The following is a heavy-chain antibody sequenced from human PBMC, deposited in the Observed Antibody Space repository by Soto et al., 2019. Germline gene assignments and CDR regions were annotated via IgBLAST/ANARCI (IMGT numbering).Heavy chain of an antibody. J-gene: IGHJ5*02. Sequence: QVQLVQSGAEVKKPGASVKVSCKASGYTFTSYGISWVRQAPGQGLEWMGWISAYNANTNYTQKPQGRVTMTTDTPTSTAYMQVTTLTSDHTAVYYSAISSVTSYISFDPWAQGTLVTVSS. CDR1: GYTFTSYG. V-gene: IGHV1-18*01. D-gene: IGHD2-21*02. CDR3: AISSVTSYISFDP. CDR2: ISAYNANT.